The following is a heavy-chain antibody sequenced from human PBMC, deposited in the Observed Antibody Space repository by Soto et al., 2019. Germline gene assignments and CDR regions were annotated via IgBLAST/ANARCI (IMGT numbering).Heavy chain of an antibody. D-gene: IGHD6-19*01. Sequence: SSETLSLTCTVSGGSISSGGYYWSWIRQHPGKGLEWIGYIYYSGSTYYNPSLKSRVTISVDTSKNQFSLKLSSVTAADTAVYYCARDRSIAVAGKGDYYYYGMDVWGQGTTVNVSS. J-gene: IGHJ6*02. CDR3: ARDRSIAVAGKGDYYYYGMDV. CDR1: GGSISSGGYY. CDR2: IYYSGST. V-gene: IGHV4-31*03.